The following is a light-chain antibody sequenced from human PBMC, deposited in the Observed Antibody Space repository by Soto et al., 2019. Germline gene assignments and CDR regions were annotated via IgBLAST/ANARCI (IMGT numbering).Light chain of an antibody. CDR3: SSYTTIGTPV. CDR2: EVS. Sequence: QSALTQPASVSGSPGQTITISCTGTSSDVGGYNYLSWYQQHPGKAPKVMIYEVSNRPSGVSNRFSGSKSGNTASLTISGLHAEDEADYFCSSYTTIGTPVFGGGTKLTVL. V-gene: IGLV2-14*01. J-gene: IGLJ3*02. CDR1: SSDVGGYNY.